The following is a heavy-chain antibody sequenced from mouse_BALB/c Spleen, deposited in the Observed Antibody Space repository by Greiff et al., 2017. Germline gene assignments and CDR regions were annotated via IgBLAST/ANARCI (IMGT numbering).Heavy chain of an antibody. D-gene: IGHD2-13*01. CDR1: GYAFSSSW. CDR3: SKRTPGDCRAMDY. V-gene: IGHV1-82*01. CDR2: IYPGDGDT. Sequence: VQLQQSGPELVKPGASVKISCKASGYAFSSSWMNWVKQRPGQGLGWIGRIYPGDGDTNYNGKFKGKATLTADKSSSTAYMKLSSLTSVDSAVYFCSKRTPGDCRAMDYWGQGTSVTVSS. J-gene: IGHJ4*01.